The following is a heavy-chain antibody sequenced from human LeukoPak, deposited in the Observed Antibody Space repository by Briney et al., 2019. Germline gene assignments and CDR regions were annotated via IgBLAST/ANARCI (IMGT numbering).Heavy chain of an antibody. V-gene: IGHV4-59*01. D-gene: IGHD3-22*01. Sequence: PSETLSLTCTVSGGPISSYYWSWIRQPPGKGLEWIGYIYYSGSTNYNPSLKSRVTISVDTSKNQFSLKLSSVTAADTAVYYCARAGGFDSSGYYYDVDYYHMDVWGKGTTVTVSS. J-gene: IGHJ6*03. CDR2: IYYSGST. CDR1: GGPISSYY. CDR3: ARAGGFDSSGYYYDVDYYHMDV.